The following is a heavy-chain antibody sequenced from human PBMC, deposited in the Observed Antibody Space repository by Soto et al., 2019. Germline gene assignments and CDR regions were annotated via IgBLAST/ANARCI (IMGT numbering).Heavy chain of an antibody. CDR2: ISNDGNNK. V-gene: IGHV3-30*18. CDR3: AKDHQTYNWDYLFDS. Sequence: GGSLRLSCAASGFTFSINDMRWVRQAPGRGLEWVAVISNDGNNKYYADSVKGRFTLSRDNSKNMVYLQMDSLRVEDTAVYYCAKDHQTYNWDYLFDSWGPGTLVTVSS. CDR1: GFTFSIND. J-gene: IGHJ4*02. D-gene: IGHD1-7*01.